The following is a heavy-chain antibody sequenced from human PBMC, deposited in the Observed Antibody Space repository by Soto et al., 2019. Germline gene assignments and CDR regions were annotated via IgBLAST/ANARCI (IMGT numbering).Heavy chain of an antibody. CDR3: ARSHYYGSGSWGSSSYYGMDV. CDR1: GFTFSSYS. CDR2: ISSSSSYI. Sequence: EVPLVESGGGLVKPGGSLRLSCAASGFTFSSYSMNWVRQAPGKGLEWVSSISSSSSYIYYADSVKGRFTISRDNAKNSLYLQMNSLRAEDTAVYYCARSHYYGSGSWGSSSYYGMDVWGQGTTVTVSS. V-gene: IGHV3-21*01. D-gene: IGHD3-10*01. J-gene: IGHJ6*02.